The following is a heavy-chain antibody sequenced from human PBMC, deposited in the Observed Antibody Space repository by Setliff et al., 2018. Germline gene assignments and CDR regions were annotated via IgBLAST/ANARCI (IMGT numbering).Heavy chain of an antibody. CDR3: ARYNSSAACFDL. CDR2: IFPTGTT. D-gene: IGHD1-20*01. Sequence: SETLSLTCTVSGDSITSGSVYWSWIRQPAGKGREWIGRIFPTGTTNYNPDLKSRVAMSVDTSKKRFSLMLRSVTAADTAIYYCARYNSSAACFDLWGPGTLVTVSS. CDR1: GDSITSGSVY. J-gene: IGHJ5*02. V-gene: IGHV4-61*02.